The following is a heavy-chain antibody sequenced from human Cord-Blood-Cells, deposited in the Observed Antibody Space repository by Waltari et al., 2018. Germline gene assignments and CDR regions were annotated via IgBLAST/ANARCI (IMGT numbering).Heavy chain of an antibody. CDR3: AKDLTGTTLYYYYGMDV. CDR2: ISGSGGST. J-gene: IGHJ6*02. CDR1: GFTFSSYA. Sequence: EVQLLESGGGLVQPGGSLRLSCAASGFTFSSYAMSWVRQAPGKGLAWVSAISGSGGSTDYADSVKGLFTISRDNSKNTLYLQMNSLRAEDTAVYYCAKDLTGTTLYYYYGMDVWGQGTTVTVSS. D-gene: IGHD1-7*01. V-gene: IGHV3-23*01.